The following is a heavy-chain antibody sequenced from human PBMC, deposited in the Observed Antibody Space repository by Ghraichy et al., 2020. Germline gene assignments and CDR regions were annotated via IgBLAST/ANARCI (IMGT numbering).Heavy chain of an antibody. D-gene: IGHD6-6*01. J-gene: IGHJ4*02. CDR3: AKDLTSSSTRPDD. Sequence: GGSLRLSCAASGFTFSSYAMSWVRQGPGKGLEWVSAISGSADNTHYADSVKDRFAISRDNSKNTLFLQMNSLRAEDTAVYYCAKDLTSSSTRPDDWGQGTLVTVSS. CDR1: GFTFSSYA. CDR2: ISGSADNT. V-gene: IGHV3-23*01.